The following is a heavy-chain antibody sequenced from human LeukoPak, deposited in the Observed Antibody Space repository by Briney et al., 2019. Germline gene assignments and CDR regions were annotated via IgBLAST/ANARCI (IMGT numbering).Heavy chain of an antibody. V-gene: IGHV1-24*01. CDR1: GYTLTELS. J-gene: IGHJ5*02. CDR2: FDPEDGET. D-gene: IGHD2-2*01. Sequence: GASVKVSCKVSGYTLTELSMHWVRQAPGKGLEWMGGFDPEDGETIYAQKFQGGVTMTEDTSTDTAYMELSSLRSEDTAVYYCATVDVPGASSTVRLPAWGQGTLSPSPQ. CDR3: ATVDVPGASSTVRLPA.